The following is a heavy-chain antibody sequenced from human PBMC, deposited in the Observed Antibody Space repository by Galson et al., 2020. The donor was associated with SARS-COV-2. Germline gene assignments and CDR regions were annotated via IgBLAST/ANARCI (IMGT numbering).Heavy chain of an antibody. CDR2: ILYDGSKT. J-gene: IGHJ6*02. D-gene: IGHD3-3*01. V-gene: IGHV3-30*18. Sequence: TGGSLRLSCAASGFTFYSYAMHWVRQVPGKGLEWVAVILYDGSKTSYADSVRGRFTISRDNSQNTLYLQMNSLRAEDTALYYCAKNPQGDCCSGYGIDVWGQGTTVTCSS. CDR3: AKNPQGDCCSGYGIDV. CDR1: GFTFYSYA.